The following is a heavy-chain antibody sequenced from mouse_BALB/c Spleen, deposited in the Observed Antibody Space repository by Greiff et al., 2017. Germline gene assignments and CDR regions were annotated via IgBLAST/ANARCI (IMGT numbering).Heavy chain of an antibody. Sequence: VKLMESGPGLVAPSQSLSITCTASGFSLTSYGVSWVRQPPGKGLEWLGVIWGDGSTNYHTAHISRLSISKDNSKSQVFLKLNSLQTYDTATYYCGKKGGAVDRYGGRTGALDYWGQGTSVTVSS. CDR2: IWGDGST. V-gene: IGHV2-3*01. CDR1: GFSLTSYG. J-gene: IGHJ4*01. D-gene: IGHD2-14*01. CDR3: GKKGGAVDRYGGRTGALDY.